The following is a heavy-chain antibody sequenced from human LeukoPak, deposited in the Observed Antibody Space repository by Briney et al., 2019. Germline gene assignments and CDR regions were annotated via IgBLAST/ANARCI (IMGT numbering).Heavy chain of an antibody. J-gene: IGHJ5*02. Sequence: ETLSLTCTVSGDSISRYYWSWIRQPPGRGLEWIGHVFYSGSTNYKPSLKSRVTISVDRSKNQFSLKLTSVTAADTAVYYCARAGAWQIDPWGQGTLVTVSS. CDR3: ARAGAWQIDP. D-gene: IGHD3-10*01. V-gene: IGHV4-59*01. CDR1: GDSISRYY. CDR2: VFYSGST.